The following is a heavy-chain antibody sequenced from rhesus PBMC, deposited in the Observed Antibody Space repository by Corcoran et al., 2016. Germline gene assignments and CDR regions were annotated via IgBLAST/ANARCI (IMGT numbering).Heavy chain of an antibody. CDR3: ARVSGSRAIDY. V-gene: IGHV4S10*01. CDR1: GGSISDSYR. Sequence: QVQLQESGPGVVKPSETLSLTCAVSGGSISDSYRWSWIRQPPGKGLEWIGYIYGSRKSNNYNPTLKRRVTSSKDTSKNQFSLKLSSVTAADTTVYYGARVSGSRAIDYWGQGVLVTVSS. D-gene: IGHD6-25*01. CDR2: IYGSRKSN. J-gene: IGHJ4*01.